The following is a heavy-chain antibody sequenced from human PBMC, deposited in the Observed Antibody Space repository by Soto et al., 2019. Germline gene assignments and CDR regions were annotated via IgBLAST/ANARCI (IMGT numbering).Heavy chain of an antibody. V-gene: IGHV3-21*01. CDR1: GFTFSTYS. Sequence: DVQLVESGGGLVKPGGSLRLSCAASGFTFSTYSMNWVRQAPGKGLERVSSISGGSDYIYFTDSLKGPFTISRDNAKNALYLQMNGLRAEETAIYCCARDGSGSSACWYFDLVGRGTLLTVSS. CDR2: ISGGSDYI. J-gene: IGHJ2*01. CDR3: ARDGSGSSACWYFDL. D-gene: IGHD6-19*01.